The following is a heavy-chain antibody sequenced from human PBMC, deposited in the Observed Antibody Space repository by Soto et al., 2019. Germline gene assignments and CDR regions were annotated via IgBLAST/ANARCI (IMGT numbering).Heavy chain of an antibody. CDR1: GGSISSGGYY. CDR2: IYYSGST. V-gene: IGHV4-31*03. CDR3: ARASTVFDSSGYYYPFDY. Sequence: SETLSLTCTVSGGSISSGGYYWGWIRQLPGKGLEWIGYIYYSGSTYYNPSLKSRVTISVDTSKNQFSLKLSSVTAADTAVYYCARASTVFDSSGYYYPFDYWGQGTLVTVS. D-gene: IGHD3-22*01. J-gene: IGHJ4*02.